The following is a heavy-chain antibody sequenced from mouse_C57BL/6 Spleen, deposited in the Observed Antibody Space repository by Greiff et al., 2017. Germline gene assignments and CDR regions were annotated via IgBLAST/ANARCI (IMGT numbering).Heavy chain of an antibody. D-gene: IGHD1-1*01. CDR2: IDPANGNT. CDR1: GFNIKNTY. V-gene: IGHV14-3*01. J-gene: IGHJ2*01. CDR3: APITTVVARGFDY. Sequence: EVQLQQSVAELVRPGASVKLSCTASGFNIKNTYMHWVKQRPEQGLEWIGRIDPANGNTKYAPKFQGKATITADTSSNTAYLQLSSLTSEDTAIYYCAPITTVVARGFDYWGQGTTLTVSS.